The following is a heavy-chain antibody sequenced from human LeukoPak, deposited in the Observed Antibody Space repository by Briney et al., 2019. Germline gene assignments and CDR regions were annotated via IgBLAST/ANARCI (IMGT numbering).Heavy chain of an antibody. CDR2: IKQDGSEK. CDR3: ARVGPAAFDY. J-gene: IGHJ4*02. V-gene: IGHV3-7*01. Sequence: GGSLRLSCAASGVTLSSYWMSWVRQAPGKGLEWVANIKQDGSEKYYVDSVKGRFTISRDNAKNSLYLQMNSLRAEGTAVYYCARVGPAAFDYWGQGTLVTVSS. CDR1: GVTLSSYW. D-gene: IGHD2-2*01.